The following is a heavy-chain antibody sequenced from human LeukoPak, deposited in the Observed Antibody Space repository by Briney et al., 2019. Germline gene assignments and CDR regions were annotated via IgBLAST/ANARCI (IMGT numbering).Heavy chain of an antibody. Sequence: GSLRLSCAASGFTFSNYWMSWVRQAPGKGLEWVANIKEDGSEKYYVDSVKGRFTISRDNAKNSLYLQMNSLKAEDTAVYYCAYGSYYDSSGSLFDNWGQGTLVTVSS. D-gene: IGHD3-22*01. CDR3: AYGSYYDSSGSLFDN. V-gene: IGHV3-7*01. J-gene: IGHJ4*02. CDR2: IKEDGSEK. CDR1: GFTFSNYW.